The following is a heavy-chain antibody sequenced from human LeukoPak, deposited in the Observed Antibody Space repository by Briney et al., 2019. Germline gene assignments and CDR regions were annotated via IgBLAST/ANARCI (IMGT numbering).Heavy chain of an antibody. J-gene: IGHJ4*02. D-gene: IGHD3-10*01. V-gene: IGHV3-23*01. Sequence: PGGSLRLSCAASGFTLSSYAMSWVRQAPGKGLEWVSAISGSGGSTYYADSVKGRFTISRDNSKNTLYLQMSSLRAEDTAVYYCAKGTYYYGSGSHHFDYWGQGTLVTVSS. CDR2: ISGSGGST. CDR1: GFTLSSYA. CDR3: AKGTYYYGSGSHHFDY.